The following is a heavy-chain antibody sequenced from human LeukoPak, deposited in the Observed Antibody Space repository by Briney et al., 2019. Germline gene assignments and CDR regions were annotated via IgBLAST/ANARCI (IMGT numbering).Heavy chain of an antibody. D-gene: IGHD6-13*01. V-gene: IGHV1-18*01. CDR3: ARVGAATGIPFSWFDP. CDR2: ISAYNGNT. CDR1: GYTFTSNG. Sequence: ASVKVSCKASGYTFTSNGISWVRQAPGQGLEWMGWISAYNGNTNYAQKLQGRVTMTTDTSTSTAYMELRSLRSDDTAVYYCARVGAATGIPFSWFDPWGQGTLVTVSS. J-gene: IGHJ5*02.